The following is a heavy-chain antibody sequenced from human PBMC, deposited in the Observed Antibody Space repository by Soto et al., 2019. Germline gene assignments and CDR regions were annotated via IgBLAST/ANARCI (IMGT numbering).Heavy chain of an antibody. V-gene: IGHV4-30-4*01. CDR2: IYYSGTT. CDR1: GGSISSGEYY. Sequence: QVQLQESGPGLVKPSQTLSLTCTVSGGSISSGEYYWSWIRQPPGEGLEWIGNIYYSGTTYNNPSLKSRVTISADTSNNQFSLKLSSVTAADTAVYYCARDGGFCTNGVCPVYYYYGMDVWGQGTTVTVSS. D-gene: IGHD2-8*01. CDR3: ARDGGFCTNGVCPVYYYYGMDV. J-gene: IGHJ6*02.